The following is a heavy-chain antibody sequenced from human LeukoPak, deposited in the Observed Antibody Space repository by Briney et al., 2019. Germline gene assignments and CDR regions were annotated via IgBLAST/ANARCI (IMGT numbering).Heavy chain of an antibody. CDR3: ARDGVQQLLHWFHP. V-gene: IGHV4-4*07. D-gene: IGHD6-13*01. J-gene: IGHJ5*02. CDR2: IYTSGST. CDR1: GGSISSYY. Sequence: SETLSLTCNVSGGSISSYYWSWIRQPARKGLEWIGRIYTSGSTNYNPSLKSRVTMSVDTSKNQFSLKLSSVTAADTAVYYCARDGVQQLLHWFHPWGQGTLVTVSS.